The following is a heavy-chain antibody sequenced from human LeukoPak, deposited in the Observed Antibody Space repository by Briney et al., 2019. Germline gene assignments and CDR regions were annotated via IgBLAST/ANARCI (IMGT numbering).Heavy chain of an antibody. CDR1: GGSISSYY. CDR3: ARDYYGSGSYSY. Sequence: TLSLTCTVSGGSISSYYWSWVRQPPGKGLEWIGYIYYSGSTNYNPSLKSRVTISVDTSKNQFSLKLSSVTAADTAVYYCARDYYGSGSYSYWGQGTLVTVSS. J-gene: IGHJ4*02. D-gene: IGHD3-10*01. V-gene: IGHV4-59*01. CDR2: IYYSGST.